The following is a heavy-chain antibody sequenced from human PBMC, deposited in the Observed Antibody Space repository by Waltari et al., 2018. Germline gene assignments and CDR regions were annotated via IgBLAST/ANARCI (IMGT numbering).Heavy chain of an antibody. J-gene: IGHJ4*02. CDR1: GFTFSAYN. D-gene: IGHD6-19*01. Sequence: EVQLVESGGGLVQPGGSLRLSCAASGFTFSAYNMKWVRQAPGKGLKCVSHISPGSTTIYYAVSVKGRFTISRDTAKNSLFLEINSLRAEDTAVYFCARVDNSGWSTHLDYWGQGTLVTVSS. V-gene: IGHV3-48*01. CDR2: ISPGSTTI. CDR3: ARVDNSGWSTHLDY.